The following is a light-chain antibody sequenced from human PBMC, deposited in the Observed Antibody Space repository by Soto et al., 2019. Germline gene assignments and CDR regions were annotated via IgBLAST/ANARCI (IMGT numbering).Light chain of an antibody. Sequence: QSVLTQPPSASGTPGQRVTISCSESSSNIGSNYVYWYQQVPGTAPKLLIYRNSQRPSGVPDRFSGSRSGTSASLAISGLRSEDEADYFCAQWHASLRGWVFGGGTKVTVL. CDR1: SSNIGSNY. CDR3: AQWHASLRGWV. CDR2: RNS. V-gene: IGLV1-47*01. J-gene: IGLJ3*02.